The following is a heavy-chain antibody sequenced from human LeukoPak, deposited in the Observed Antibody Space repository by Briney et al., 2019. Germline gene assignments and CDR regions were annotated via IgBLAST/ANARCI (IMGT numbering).Heavy chain of an antibody. D-gene: IGHD3-3*01. CDR3: AKPVLRFLEWSGFDI. CDR2: ISGSGGST. J-gene: IGHJ3*02. CDR1: GLTFNRYH. Sequence: GGPLRLSCAPSGLTFNRYHMSCARRSPGKALEWVTAISGSGGSTYYADSVKGRFTISRDNSKNTLYLQMNSLGAEDTAVYYCAKPVLRFLEWSGFDIWGQGTMVTVSS. V-gene: IGHV3-23*01.